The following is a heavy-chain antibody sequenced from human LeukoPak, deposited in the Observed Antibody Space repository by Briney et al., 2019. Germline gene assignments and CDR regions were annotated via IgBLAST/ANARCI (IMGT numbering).Heavy chain of an antibody. CDR1: GFTFSSYG. J-gene: IGHJ4*02. CDR2: IMQDGNDK. D-gene: IGHD4-23*01. CDR3: ASRKVGTPDYSDY. V-gene: IGHV3-7*01. Sequence: GGSLRLSCAASGFTFSSYGMSWVRQAPGKGLEWVANIMQDGNDKYYVDSVKGRFTISRDNAKNSLYLQMNSLRVEDTAVYYCASRKVGTPDYSDYWGQGTLVTVSS.